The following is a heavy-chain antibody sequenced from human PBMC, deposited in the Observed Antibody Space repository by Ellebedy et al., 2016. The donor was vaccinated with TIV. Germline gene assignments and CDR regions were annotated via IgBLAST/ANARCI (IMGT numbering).Heavy chain of an antibody. CDR2: LNANGVVI. D-gene: IGHD3-10*02. V-gene: IGHV3-23*01. J-gene: IGHJ4*02. CDR1: GFTFSSYA. CDR3: ASSRYHYYVGNTIFAY. Sequence: PGGSLRLSCAASGFTFSSYAASWVRQAPGKGLEWVAGLNANGVVIAYADSVKGRSTSSRDNSKNTLYLQMNSLRPEDTAVYYCASSRYHYYVGNTIFAYWGQGTLVTVSS.